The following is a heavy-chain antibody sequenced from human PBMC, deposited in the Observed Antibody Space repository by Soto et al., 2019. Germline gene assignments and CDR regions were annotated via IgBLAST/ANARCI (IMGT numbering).Heavy chain of an antibody. CDR1: GFTFSSYA. V-gene: IGHV3-30-3*01. CDR3: ARTSSAAVAGIRFGFGLEKNDAFDI. D-gene: IGHD6-19*01. J-gene: IGHJ3*02. Sequence: PGGSLRLSCAASGFTFSSYAMHCFRQAPGNGLDWFAVISYDGSNKYYADSVKGRFTISRDNSKNTLYLQMNSLRAEDTAVYYCARTSSAAVAGIRFGFGLEKNDAFDIWGQGTMVTVSS. CDR2: ISYDGSNK.